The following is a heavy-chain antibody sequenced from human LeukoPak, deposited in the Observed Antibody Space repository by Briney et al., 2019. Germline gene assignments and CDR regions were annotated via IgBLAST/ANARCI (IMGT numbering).Heavy chain of an antibody. CDR3: ARAYCSGGSCYFDY. CDR1: GFTVSNTY. V-gene: IGHV3-53*01. D-gene: IGHD2-15*01. CDR2: IYSGGNT. Sequence: GGSLRLSCAASGFTVSNTYMSWVRQAPGNGLEWVSLIYSGGNTYYADSVKGRFSISRDNSKNTLYLQMNSLRTEDTAVYYCARAYCSGGSCYFDYWGQGALVTVSS. J-gene: IGHJ4*02.